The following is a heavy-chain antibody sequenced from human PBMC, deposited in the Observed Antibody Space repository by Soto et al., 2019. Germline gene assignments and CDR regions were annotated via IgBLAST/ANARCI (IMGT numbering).Heavy chain of an antibody. J-gene: IGHJ1*01. Sequence: GESLKISCAASGFTFSSYWMSWVRQAPGKGLEWVANIKQDGSEKYYVDSVKGRFTISRDNAKNSLYLQMNSLRAEDTAVYYCARDGAYKAELEYFQHWGQGTLVTVSS. CDR1: GFTFSSYW. D-gene: IGHD3-16*01. CDR2: IKQDGSEK. CDR3: ARDGAYKAELEYFQH. V-gene: IGHV3-7*01.